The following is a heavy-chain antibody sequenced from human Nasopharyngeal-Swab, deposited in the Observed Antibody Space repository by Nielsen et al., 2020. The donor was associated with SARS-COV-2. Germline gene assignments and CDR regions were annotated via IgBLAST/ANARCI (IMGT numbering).Heavy chain of an antibody. D-gene: IGHD3-22*01. Sequence: GESLKISCAASGFTFSRYTMHWVRQAPGKGLEWVAVISYDGSNKYYADSVKGRFTISRDISKNTLYLQMNSLRGEDTAVFYCASTPLDSSGYYYAFHYWGRGTLVTVSS. CDR2: ISYDGSNK. CDR3: ASTPLDSSGYYYAFHY. V-gene: IGHV3-30-3*01. CDR1: GFTFSRYT. J-gene: IGHJ4*02.